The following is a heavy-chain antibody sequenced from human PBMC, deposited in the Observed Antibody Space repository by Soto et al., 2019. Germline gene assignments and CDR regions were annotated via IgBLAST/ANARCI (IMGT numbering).Heavy chain of an antibody. CDR3: ARDYYGSGSWFDP. V-gene: IGHV4-4*07. Sequence: QVQLQESGPGLVKPSETLSLTCTVSGGSISSYYWSWIRQPAGKGLEWIGRIYTSGSTNYNHSLKCRVTMPVDTSKNQFSLNLSCVTAADTALYYCARDYYGSGSWFDPWGQGTLVTVSS. CDR2: IYTSGST. CDR1: GGSISSYY. D-gene: IGHD3-10*01. J-gene: IGHJ5*02.